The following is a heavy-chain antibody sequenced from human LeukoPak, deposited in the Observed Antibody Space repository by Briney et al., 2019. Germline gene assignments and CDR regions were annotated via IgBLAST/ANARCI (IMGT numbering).Heavy chain of an antibody. D-gene: IGHD6-19*01. CDR3: ARAHSSGWYVGDY. Sequence: GASVKVSCKASGCTFSSFDISWVRQAPGQGLEWMGWISGHNGNTKYAQKFEGRVTMTTDTSTSIAYMELRSLKSDDTAVYYCARAHSSGWYVGDYWGQGTLVTV. J-gene: IGHJ4*02. V-gene: IGHV1-18*01. CDR2: ISGHNGNT. CDR1: GCTFSSFD.